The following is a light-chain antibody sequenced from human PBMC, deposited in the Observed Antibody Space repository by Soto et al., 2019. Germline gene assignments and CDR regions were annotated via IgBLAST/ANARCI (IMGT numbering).Light chain of an antibody. Sequence: DIQMTQSPSSLSTSVGDRVTITCRASQSISSHLNWYQQKPGKAPKLLIYAASVLQSGVPSRFSGSGSGTDFTLTISSLQPEDFATYYCQQSYSTPRTFGQGTKVDIK. CDR1: QSISSH. J-gene: IGKJ2*01. CDR2: AAS. CDR3: QQSYSTPRT. V-gene: IGKV1-39*01.